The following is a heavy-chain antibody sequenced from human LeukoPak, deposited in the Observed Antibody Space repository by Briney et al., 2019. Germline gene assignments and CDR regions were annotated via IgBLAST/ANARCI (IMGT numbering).Heavy chain of an antibody. CDR1: GFTFSSYS. J-gene: IGHJ4*02. D-gene: IGHD3-10*01. CDR2: ISSSSRTI. V-gene: IGHV3-48*01. Sequence: PGGSLRLSCAASGFTFSSYSMNWVRQAPGKGLEWVRYISSSSRTIYNADSVRGRFTISRDNAKHSLYLQMNSLRAEDTAVYYCARGGVLLWFGEREYFDYWGQGTLVTVSS. CDR3: ARGGVLLWFGEREYFDY.